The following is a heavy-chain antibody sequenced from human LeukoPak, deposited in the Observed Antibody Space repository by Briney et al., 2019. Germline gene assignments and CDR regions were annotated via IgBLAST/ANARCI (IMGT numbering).Heavy chain of an antibody. CDR2: IIPIFGTA. Sequence: SVKVSCKASGGTFSSYAISWVRQAPGQGLERMGGIIPIFGTANYAQKFQGRVTITADESTSTAYMELSSLRSEDTAVYYCARAAVYGDYHGGFDYWGQGTLVTVSS. CDR3: ARAAVYGDYHGGFDY. J-gene: IGHJ4*02. CDR1: GGTFSSYA. V-gene: IGHV1-69*13. D-gene: IGHD4-17*01.